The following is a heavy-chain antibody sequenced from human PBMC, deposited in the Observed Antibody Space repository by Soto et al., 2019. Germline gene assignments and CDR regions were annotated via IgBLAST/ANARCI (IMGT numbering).Heavy chain of an antibody. D-gene: IGHD2-2*01. CDR3: AIRKGTAPSNYYYYYYYMDV. J-gene: IGHJ6*03. Sequence: SETLSLTCTVSGGSISSSSYYWGWIRQPPGKGLEWIGSIYYSGSTYYNPSLKSRVTISVDTSKNQFSLKLSSVTAADTAVYYCAIRKGTAPSNYYYYYYYMDVWGKGTTVTVSS. V-gene: IGHV4-39*01. CDR2: IYYSGST. CDR1: GGSISSSSYY.